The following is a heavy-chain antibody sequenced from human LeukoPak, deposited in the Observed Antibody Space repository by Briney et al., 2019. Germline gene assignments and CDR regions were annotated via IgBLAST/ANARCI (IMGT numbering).Heavy chain of an antibody. D-gene: IGHD2-21*01. V-gene: IGHV3-72*01. J-gene: IGHJ4*02. CDR1: GFTFSDHY. CDR3: AQFAKGG. CDR2: IKHKAHSYTT. Sequence: PGGSLRLSCAASGFTFSDHYMDWVCQAPGKGLEWVGRIKHKAHSYTTEYAASVKGRFTISRDDSKSSLYLQMNSLKIEDTAVYYCAQFAKGGWGQGTLVTVSS.